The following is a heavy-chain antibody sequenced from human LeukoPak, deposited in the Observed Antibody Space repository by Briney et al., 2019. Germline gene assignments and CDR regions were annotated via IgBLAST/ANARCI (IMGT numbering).Heavy chain of an antibody. Sequence: ASVKVSGKASGYTFTGYYMHWVRQAPGQGLEWMGWINPNSGGTNYAQKFQGRVTMTRDTSISTAYMELSRLRSDDTAVYYCARGLIKYCSGGSCYSGLFNFDYWGQGTLVTVSS. CDR2: INPNSGGT. D-gene: IGHD2-15*01. V-gene: IGHV1-2*02. J-gene: IGHJ4*02. CDR3: ARGLIKYCSGGSCYSGLFNFDY. CDR1: GYTFTGYY.